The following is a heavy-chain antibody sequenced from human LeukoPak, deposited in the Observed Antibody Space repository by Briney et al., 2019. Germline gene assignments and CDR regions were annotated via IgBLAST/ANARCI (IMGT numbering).Heavy chain of an antibody. Sequence: PGGSLRLSCAASGFTFSTYSMNWVRQAPGKGLEWVAVISYDGSNKYYADSVKGRFTISRDNSKNTLYLQMNSLRAEDTAVYYCAKDRIVGAIGWFDPWGQGTLVTVSS. D-gene: IGHD1-26*01. V-gene: IGHV3-30*18. J-gene: IGHJ5*02. CDR3: AKDRIVGAIGWFDP. CDR2: ISYDGSNK. CDR1: GFTFSTYS.